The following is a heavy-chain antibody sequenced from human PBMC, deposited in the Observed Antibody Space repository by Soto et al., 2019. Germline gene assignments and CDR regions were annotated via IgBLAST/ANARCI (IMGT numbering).Heavy chain of an antibody. V-gene: IGHV4-4*02. CDR2: INHSGIT. D-gene: IGHD1-1*01. CDR1: GGSISSSNW. CDR3: VRGPYNYNSRYFDY. J-gene: IGHJ4*02. Sequence: SETLSLTCAVSGGSISSSNWWSWVRQPPGKGLEWIGEINHSGITNYNPSVESRVSMSVDTSKNQFSLRLYSVTAADTAVYYCVRGPYNYNSRYFDYWGQGTLVTVSS.